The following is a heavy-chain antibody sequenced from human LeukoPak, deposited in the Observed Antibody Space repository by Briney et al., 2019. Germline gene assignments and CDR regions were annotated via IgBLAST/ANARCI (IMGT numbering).Heavy chain of an antibody. V-gene: IGHV3-48*01. CDR1: GSTFSSYS. CDR3: ARGEDFWSGSYFDY. D-gene: IGHD3-3*01. CDR2: ISSSSSTI. J-gene: IGHJ4*02. Sequence: GGSLRLSCAASGSTFSSYSMNWVRQAPGKGLEWVSYISSSSSTIYYADSVKGRFTISRDDAKNSLYLQMNSLRAEDTAVYYCARGEDFWSGSYFDYWGQGTLVTVSS.